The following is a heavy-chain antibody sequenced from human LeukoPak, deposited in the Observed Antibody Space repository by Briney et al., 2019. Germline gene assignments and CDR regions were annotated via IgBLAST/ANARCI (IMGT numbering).Heavy chain of an antibody. J-gene: IGHJ3*02. D-gene: IGHD5-24*01. CDR2: IYYSGST. CDR3: ARHVTISGPYDASDI. Sequence: SETLSLTCTVSGGSISSSSYYWGWIRQPPGKGLEWIGSIYYSGSTYYNPSLKSRVTISVDTSKNQFSLKLSSATAADTAVYYCARHVTISGPYDASDIWGQGTMVTVSP. CDR1: GGSISSSSYY. V-gene: IGHV4-39*01.